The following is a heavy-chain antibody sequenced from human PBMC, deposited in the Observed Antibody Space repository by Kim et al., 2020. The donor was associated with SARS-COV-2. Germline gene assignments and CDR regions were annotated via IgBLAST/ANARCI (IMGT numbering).Heavy chain of an antibody. CDR2: FNPEDGET. Sequence: ASVKVSCKVSGYTLTKLSMHWVRQAPGKGLEWMGVFNPEDGETSYAQKFQGRVTMTEDTSTDTAYMELSSLRSEDTAVYYCATVPAITMVRGHFDYWGQGTLVTVSS. CDR1: GYTLTKLS. V-gene: IGHV1-24*01. J-gene: IGHJ4*02. D-gene: IGHD3-10*01. CDR3: ATVPAITMVRGHFDY.